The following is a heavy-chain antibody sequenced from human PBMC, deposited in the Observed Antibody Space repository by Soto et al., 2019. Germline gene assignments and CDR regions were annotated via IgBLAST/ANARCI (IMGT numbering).Heavy chain of an antibody. Sequence: EVQLLESGGGLVQPGGSLRLSCAASGFTFSSYAMSWVRQAPGKGLEWVSAISGSGGSTYYADSVKGRFAIFRDNSKNTLDLQMNSLRAEDTAVYYCAKDSYGSGSYWDYWGQGTLVTVSS. V-gene: IGHV3-23*01. D-gene: IGHD3-10*01. J-gene: IGHJ4*02. CDR2: ISGSGGST. CDR3: AKDSYGSGSYWDY. CDR1: GFTFSSYA.